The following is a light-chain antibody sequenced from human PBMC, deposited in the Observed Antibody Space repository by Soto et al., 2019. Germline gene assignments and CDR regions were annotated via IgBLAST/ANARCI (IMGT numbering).Light chain of an antibody. CDR1: SSNIGAGYD. Sequence: QSVLTQPPSVSGAPGQRVTISCTGSSSNIGAGYDVHWYQQLPGTAPKLLIYGNSNRPSGVPDRFSGSKSGTSASLAITGLHAEDEADYYCQSYDSSLSGVGFGGGTKVTVL. V-gene: IGLV1-40*01. J-gene: IGLJ2*01. CDR3: QSYDSSLSGVG. CDR2: GNS.